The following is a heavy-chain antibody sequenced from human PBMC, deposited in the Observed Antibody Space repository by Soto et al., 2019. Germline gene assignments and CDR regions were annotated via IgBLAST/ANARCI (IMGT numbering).Heavy chain of an antibody. Sequence: EVQLVETGGSLIQPGGSLRLSCAVSGFTVRSNYMSWVRQAPGKGPEWVSIIYSSGNTYYADSVKGRFTMSRDTSNNTVFLQMSSLRAEDTAVYYCARVSSPFGYWGQGTLVTVSS. V-gene: IGHV3-53*02. CDR2: IYSSGNT. D-gene: IGHD3-16*01. CDR1: GFTVRSNY. J-gene: IGHJ4*02. CDR3: ARVSSPFGY.